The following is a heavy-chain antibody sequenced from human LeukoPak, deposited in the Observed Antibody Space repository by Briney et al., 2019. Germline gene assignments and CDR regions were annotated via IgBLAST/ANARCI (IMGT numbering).Heavy chain of an antibody. V-gene: IGHV3-7*01. CDR2: INQDGSEK. CDR1: GFTFSTYW. J-gene: IGHJ4*02. CDR3: ARGGVHDQLQCDY. Sequence: GGSLRLSCAASGFTFSTYWMTWVRQAPGKGLDWVANINQDGSEKHYVDSVKGRFIISRDNARNSLYLQMNTLRAEDTAVYYCARGGVHDQLQCDYWGQGTLVTVSS. D-gene: IGHD2-2*01.